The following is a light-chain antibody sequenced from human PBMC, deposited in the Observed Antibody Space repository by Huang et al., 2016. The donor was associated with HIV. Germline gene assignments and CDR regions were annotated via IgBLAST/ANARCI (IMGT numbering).Light chain of an antibody. V-gene: IGKV1-39*01. CDR2: GAS. Sequence: DIQMTQSPSSLSASVGDRIIITCRASQNINKYLNWYQQMPGKAPKLLIYGASSLQGGVSSRFSGSGFGTDFTLTIRSLQPEDAATYYCQQSYKIPRTFSQGTLLEI. CDR3: QQSYKIPRT. CDR1: QNINKY. J-gene: IGKJ2*01.